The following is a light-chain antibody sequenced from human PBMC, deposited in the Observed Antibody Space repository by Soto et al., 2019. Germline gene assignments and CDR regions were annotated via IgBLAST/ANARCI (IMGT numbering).Light chain of an antibody. CDR2: EAA. Sequence: QSALTQPASVSGSPGQSITISCTGTSNDIGANDYVSWYQHHPGQAPKILIYEAANRPSGVSHRFSGSKSGNTASLTISGHQAEDEAVYFCTSYTSTSTLVFGGGTKLTVL. CDR1: SNDIGANDY. V-gene: IGLV2-14*01. CDR3: TSYTSTSTLV. J-gene: IGLJ2*01.